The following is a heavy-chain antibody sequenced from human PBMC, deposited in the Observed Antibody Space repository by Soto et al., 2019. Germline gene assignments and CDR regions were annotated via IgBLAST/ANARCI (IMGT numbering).Heavy chain of an antibody. CDR3: AKVTKRAAAGRYEYYKYGMDV. J-gene: IGHJ6*02. V-gene: IGHV3-23*01. CDR1: GFAFSTYA. CDR2: ISGSGGSS. Sequence: GGSLRLSCAAAGFAFSTYAMTWVRQAPGKGLEWVSVISGSGGSSYYAASVKGRFTISRDNSKNTLFLQMNGLRAEDTVVYYCAKVTKRAAAGRYEYYKYGMDVWGQGTTVTVSS. D-gene: IGHD6-13*01.